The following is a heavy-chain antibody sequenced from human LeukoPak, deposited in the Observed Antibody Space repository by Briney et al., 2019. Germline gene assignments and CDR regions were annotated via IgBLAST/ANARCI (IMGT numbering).Heavy chain of an antibody. CDR2: IGTSSTTI. CDR1: GFTFSSYT. Sequence: GGSLRLSCAASGFTFSSYTMNWVRQPPGKGLEWVSNIGTSSTTIYYADSVKGRFTISRDNAKNSLYLQMNSLRADDTAVYYCARFAAGGSCYYYMDVWGKGTTVTVSS. D-gene: IGHD6-25*01. J-gene: IGHJ6*03. CDR3: ARFAAGGSCYYYMDV. V-gene: IGHV3-48*01.